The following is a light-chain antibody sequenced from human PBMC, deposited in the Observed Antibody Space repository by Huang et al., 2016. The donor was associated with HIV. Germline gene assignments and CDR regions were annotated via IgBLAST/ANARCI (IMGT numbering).Light chain of an antibody. J-gene: IGKJ1*01. CDR3: QQYNNWPPVT. CDR1: QSVSSN. V-gene: IGKV3-15*01. Sequence: EIVMTQSPATLSVSPGERATLSCRASQSVSSNLAWYQQKPGQAPRLLIYGASTMATGIPARFSGSGSVTEFTLTISSLQSEDFAVYYCQQYNNWPPVTFGQGTKVEIK. CDR2: GAS.